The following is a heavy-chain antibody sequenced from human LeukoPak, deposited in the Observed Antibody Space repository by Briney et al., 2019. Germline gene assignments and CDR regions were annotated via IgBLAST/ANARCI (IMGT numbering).Heavy chain of an antibody. CDR3: SKMQGYFDY. CDR2: ITGDGTTT. V-gene: IGHV3-23*01. J-gene: IGHJ4*02. Sequence: PGGSLRLSCEASGLTFSSYGMSWVRQAPGKGLQWVSAITGDGTTTYYADSVKGRFTISRDNSKNMLYLQMSSLRADDTAAYYYSKMQGYFDYWGQGTLVPVSS. CDR1: GLTFSSYG.